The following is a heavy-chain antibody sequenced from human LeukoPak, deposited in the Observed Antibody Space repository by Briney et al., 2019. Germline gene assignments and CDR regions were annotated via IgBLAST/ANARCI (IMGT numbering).Heavy chain of an antibody. J-gene: IGHJ4*02. CDR2: IKEDGSVK. V-gene: IGHV3-7*01. Sequence: GGSLRLSCEASGFTFSNYWMTRVRQAPGKGLEWVANIKEDGSVKQCVDSVKGRFTISRDNAKSSLYLQMNSLRVEDTAVYFSARGHSSSSDDFDYWGQGALVAVSS. CDR3: ARGHSSSSDDFDY. CDR1: GFTFSNYW. D-gene: IGHD6-19*01.